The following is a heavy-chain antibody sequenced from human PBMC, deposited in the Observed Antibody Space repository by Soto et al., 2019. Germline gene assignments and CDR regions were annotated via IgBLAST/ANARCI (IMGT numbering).Heavy chain of an antibody. CDR2: ISGSGGST. D-gene: IGHD6-19*01. J-gene: IGHJ4*02. V-gene: IGHV3-23*01. Sequence: EVQLLESGGGLVQPGGSLRLSCAASGFTFSSYAMSWVRQAPGKGLEWVSAISGSGGSTYYADSVKGRFTISRDNSKNTLYLQMNSLRAEDTAVYYCAKDTPPSYSSGYYYFDYWGQGTLVTVSS. CDR1: GFTFSSYA. CDR3: AKDTPPSYSSGYYYFDY.